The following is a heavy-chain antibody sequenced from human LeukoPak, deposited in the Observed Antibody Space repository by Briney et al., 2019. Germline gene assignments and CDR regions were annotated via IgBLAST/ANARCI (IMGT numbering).Heavy chain of an antibody. D-gene: IGHD3-3*01. CDR3: ARAEIFGVVPKGGDAFDI. V-gene: IGHV3-11*01. CDR1: GFTFSDYY. J-gene: IGHJ3*02. CDR2: ISSSGSTI. Sequence: PGGSLRLSCAASGFTFSDYYMSWIRQAPGKGLEWVSYISSSGSTIYYADSVKGRFTISRDNAKNSLYLQMNSLRAEDTAVYYCARAEIFGVVPKGGDAFDIWGQGTMVTVSS.